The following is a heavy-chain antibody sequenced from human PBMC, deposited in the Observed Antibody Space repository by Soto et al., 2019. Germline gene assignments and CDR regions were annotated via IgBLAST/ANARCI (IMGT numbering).Heavy chain of an antibody. D-gene: IGHD1-1*01. J-gene: IGHJ5*02. V-gene: IGHV1-8*01. CDR3: ATHQYEQHLVH. CDR2: MTPNSGGT. CDR1: GYTFSSYD. Sequence: QVQLVQSGAEVKKPGASVQVSCKASGYTFSSYDITWLRQATGQGLEWMGWMTPNSGGTVYAQKFQGRVTMTRDTSMSTAYMELSSLRSEDTAVYYCATHQYEQHLVHWGQGTLVTVSS.